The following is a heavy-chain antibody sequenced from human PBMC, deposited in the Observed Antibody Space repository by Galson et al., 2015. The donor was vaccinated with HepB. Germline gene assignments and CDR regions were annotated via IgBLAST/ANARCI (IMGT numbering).Heavy chain of an antibody. CDR2: IKEDGSEK. D-gene: IGHD3-3*01. V-gene: IGHV3-7*01. CDR3: ARSTGGRITIFGVVSNWFDP. CDR1: GFTFSSYW. Sequence: SLRLSCAASGFTFSSYWMRWVRQAPGKGLECVATIKEDGSEKYYVDSVKGRFTISRDNAKNSLYLQMNSLRAEDTAVYYCARSTGGRITIFGVVSNWFDPWGQGTLVTVSS. J-gene: IGHJ5*02.